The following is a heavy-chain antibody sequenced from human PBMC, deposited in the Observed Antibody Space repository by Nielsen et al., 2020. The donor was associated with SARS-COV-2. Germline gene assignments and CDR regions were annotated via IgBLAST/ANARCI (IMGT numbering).Heavy chain of an antibody. Sequence: GGSLRLSCAASGFTFDDYAMHWVRQAPGKGLEWVSGISWNSGSIGYADSVKGRFTISRDNAKNSLYLQMNSLRAEDTALYYCATSCGGDCLRAFDIWGQGTMVTVSS. CDR3: ATSCGGDCLRAFDI. V-gene: IGHV3-9*01. D-gene: IGHD2-21*02. CDR2: ISWNSGSI. CDR1: GFTFDDYA. J-gene: IGHJ3*02.